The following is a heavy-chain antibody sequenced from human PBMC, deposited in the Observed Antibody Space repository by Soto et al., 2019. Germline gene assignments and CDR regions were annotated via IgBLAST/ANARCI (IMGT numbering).Heavy chain of an antibody. CDR3: ARHKEEGSISPPSLPPYYYGLEV. CDR2: IFNSGSI. D-gene: IGHD3-3*02. CDR1: GVSISSGGYY. V-gene: IGHV4-31*03. Sequence: SETLSLTCTVSGVSISSGGYYWNWLRQHPGKGLEWIGYIFNSGSIFYNPSLKSRLTISADTSKNRSSLSLSYVTAADTPLYYCARHKEEGSISPPSLPPYYYGLEVWGQGTTDAVSS. J-gene: IGHJ6*02.